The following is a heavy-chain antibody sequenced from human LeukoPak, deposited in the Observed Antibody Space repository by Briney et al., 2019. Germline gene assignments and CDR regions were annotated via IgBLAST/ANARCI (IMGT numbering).Heavy chain of an antibody. CDR2: INPSGGST. Sequence: ASVKVSCMASGYTFTSYYMHWVRQAPGQGLEWMGIINPSGGSTSYAQKFQGRVTMTRDTSTSTVYMELSSLRSEDTAVYYCARGGVIAVAGGYFDYWGQGTLVTVSS. CDR1: GYTFTSYY. J-gene: IGHJ4*02. CDR3: ARGGVIAVAGGYFDY. V-gene: IGHV1-46*03. D-gene: IGHD6-19*01.